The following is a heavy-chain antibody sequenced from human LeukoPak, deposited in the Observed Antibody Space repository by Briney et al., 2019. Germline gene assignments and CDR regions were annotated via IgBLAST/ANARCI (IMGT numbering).Heavy chain of an antibody. CDR2: IYYSGST. CDR1: GGSISSYY. J-gene: IGHJ5*02. D-gene: IGHD3-10*01. CDR3: ARHKDRSYGSGVDWFDP. V-gene: IGHV4-59*08. Sequence: SETLSLTCTVSGGSISSYYWSWIRQPPGKALEWIGYIYYSGSTNYNPSLKSRVTISVDTSKNQFSLKLSSVTAADTAVYYCARHKDRSYGSGVDWFDPWGQGALVTVSS.